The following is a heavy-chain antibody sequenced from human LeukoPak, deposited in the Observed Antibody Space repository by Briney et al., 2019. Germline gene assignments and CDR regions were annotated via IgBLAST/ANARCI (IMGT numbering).Heavy chain of an antibody. D-gene: IGHD1-14*01. J-gene: IGHJ6*02. Sequence: GGSLRLSCAASGFTFSSYAMSWVRQAPGKGLEWVSAISGSGGSTYYADSVKGRFTISRDNSKNTLYLQMNSLRAEDTAVYYCAKSPTTNHFGYYYYGMDVWGQGTTVTVSS. V-gene: IGHV3-23*01. CDR3: AKSPTTNHFGYYYYGMDV. CDR1: GFTFSSYA. CDR2: ISGSGGST.